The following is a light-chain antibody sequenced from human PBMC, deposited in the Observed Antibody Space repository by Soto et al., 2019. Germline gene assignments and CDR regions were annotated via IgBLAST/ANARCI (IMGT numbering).Light chain of an antibody. Sequence: IVLKQSPGTLSLSPGEGATLSCRASQSVSSYLAWYQQKPGQAPRLLIYDASNRATGIPARFSGSGSGTDFTLTISSLEPEDFAAYYCQQRSNWPRTFGQGTKVDI. CDR2: DAS. CDR1: QSVSSY. CDR3: QQRSNWPRT. V-gene: IGKV3-11*01. J-gene: IGKJ1*01.